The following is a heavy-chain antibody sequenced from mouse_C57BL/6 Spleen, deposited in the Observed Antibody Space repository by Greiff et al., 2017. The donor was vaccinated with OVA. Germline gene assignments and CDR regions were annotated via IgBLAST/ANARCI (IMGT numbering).Heavy chain of an antibody. CDR1: GYTFTSYW. CDR2: IDPSDSYT. V-gene: IGHV1-50*01. CDR3: ARSGPLTGQFAY. Sequence: QVQLKQPGAELVKPGASVKLSCKASGYTFTSYWMQWVKQRPGQGLEWIGEIDPSDSYTNYNQKFKGKATLTVDTSSSTAYMQLSSLTSEDSAVYYCARSGPLTGQFAYWGQGTLVTVSA. J-gene: IGHJ3*01. D-gene: IGHD4-1*01.